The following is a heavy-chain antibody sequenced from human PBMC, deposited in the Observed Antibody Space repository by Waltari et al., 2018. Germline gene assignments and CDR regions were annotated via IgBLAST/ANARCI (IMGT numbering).Heavy chain of an antibody. Sequence: QVQLQELGPGLVKPSETLSLTCTVSGGSISSYYWSWIRQPPGKGLEWIGYIYYSGSTNYNPSLKSRVTISVDTSKNQFSLKLSSVTAADTAVYYCARVYDYWGQRTLVTVSS. CDR2: IYYSGST. CDR3: ARVYDY. V-gene: IGHV4-59*01. CDR1: GGSISSYY. J-gene: IGHJ4*02.